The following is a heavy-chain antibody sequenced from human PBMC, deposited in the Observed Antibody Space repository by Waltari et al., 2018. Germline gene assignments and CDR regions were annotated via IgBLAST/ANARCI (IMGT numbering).Heavy chain of an antibody. V-gene: IGHV3-15*01. CDR3: TWLNTVTTIHS. D-gene: IGHD4-17*01. CDR2: IRPQRDPPP. J-gene: IGHJ4*02. CDR1: GLTFRDAW. Sequence: EVQVVESGGGLVKPGGSLRLSCAVSGLTFRDAWLSWVRQAPGKGLEWIGLIRPQRDPPPQYASSVKDRFSLSRDDSKNTVYLQMNSLKTDDTAVYYCTWLNTVTTIHSWGQGTLVTVSS.